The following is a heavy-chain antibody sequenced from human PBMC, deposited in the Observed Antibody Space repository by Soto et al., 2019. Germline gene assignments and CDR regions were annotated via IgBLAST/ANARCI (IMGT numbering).Heavy chain of an antibody. CDR3: ARETGASGLPFDF. Sequence: QVQLQESGPRLVTPSETLSLTCTVSGGSLTGYYWIWIRQPPGKGLEWIGLIHYTGNTNYNPSLKSRVTISIDTSKNQFSLRLRSATAADTAVYYCARETGASGLPFDFWVQGALVTVSS. CDR2: IHYTGNT. V-gene: IGHV4-59*01. J-gene: IGHJ4*02. CDR1: GGSLTGYY. D-gene: IGHD5-12*01.